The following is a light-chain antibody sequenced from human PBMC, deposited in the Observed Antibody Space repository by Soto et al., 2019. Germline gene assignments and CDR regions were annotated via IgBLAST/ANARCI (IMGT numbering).Light chain of an antibody. CDR3: CSYAGSTTLYV. J-gene: IGLJ1*01. CDR2: EGS. CDR1: SSDVGSYNL. Sequence: QSVLTQPASVSGSPGQSITISCTGTSSDVGSYNLVSWYQQHPGKAPKVIICEGSKRPSGVSNRFSGSKSGNTGSLTISGLQAEDEAEDYCCSYAGSTTLYVFGTGTKLTFL. V-gene: IGLV2-23*01.